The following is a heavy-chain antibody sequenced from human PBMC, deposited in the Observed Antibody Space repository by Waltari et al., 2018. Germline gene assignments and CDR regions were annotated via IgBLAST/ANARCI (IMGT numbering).Heavy chain of an antibody. CDR2: IKQDGSEK. CDR1: GFTFSRYW. Sequence: EVQLVESGGGLVQPGGSLRLSCAASGFTFSRYWMSWVRQAPGKGLEWVANIKQDGSEKYYVDSVKGRFTISRDNAKNSLYLQMNSLRAEDTAVYYCARVYDSSGLPFDYWGQGTLVTVSS. J-gene: IGHJ4*02. CDR3: ARVYDSSGLPFDY. V-gene: IGHV3-7*04. D-gene: IGHD3-22*01.